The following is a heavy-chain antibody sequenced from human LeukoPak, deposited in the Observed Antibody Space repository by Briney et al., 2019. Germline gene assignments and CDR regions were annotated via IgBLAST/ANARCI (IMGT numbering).Heavy chain of an antibody. CDR3: ARANLSGGSPGGLYYYYYYGMDV. D-gene: IGHD1-26*01. CDR2: IYYSGST. CDR1: GGSISSYY. V-gene: IGHV4-59*13. Sequence: SETLSLTCTVSGGSISSYYWSWIRQPPGKGLEWIGYIYYSGSTNYNPSLKSRVTISVDTSKNQFSLKLSSVTAADTAVYYCARANLSGGSPGGLYYYYYYGMDVWGQGTTVTVSS. J-gene: IGHJ6*02.